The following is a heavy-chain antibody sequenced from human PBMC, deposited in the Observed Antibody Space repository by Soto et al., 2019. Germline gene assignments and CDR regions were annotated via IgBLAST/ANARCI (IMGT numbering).Heavy chain of an antibody. J-gene: IGHJ4*02. D-gene: IGHD3-10*01. Sequence: EVQLLESGGGLVQSGGSLRLSCAASGFSFTMYAFHWVRQAPGKGLEWISGVSGSGSTTYADSVKGRFIISRDNSKKTAFLYMNSLRAEDTAVYYCARDPTYSADSESPHYFDYWGQGTLVTVSS. CDR3: ARDPTYSADSESPHYFDY. V-gene: IGHV3-23*01. CDR1: GFSFTMYA. CDR2: VSGSGSTT.